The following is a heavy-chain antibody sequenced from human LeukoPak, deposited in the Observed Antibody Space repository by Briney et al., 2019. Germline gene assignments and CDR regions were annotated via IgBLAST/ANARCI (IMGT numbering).Heavy chain of an antibody. D-gene: IGHD3-22*01. V-gene: IGHV4-59*06. Sequence: SETLSLTCTVSGGSISSYYWSWIRQPAGKGLEWIGYIYYSGSTYYNPSLKSRVTISVDTSKNQFSLKLSSVTAADTAVYYCAREERDSSGYYPGYWGQGTLVTVSS. CDR1: GGSISSYY. J-gene: IGHJ4*02. CDR2: IYYSGST. CDR3: AREERDSSGYYPGY.